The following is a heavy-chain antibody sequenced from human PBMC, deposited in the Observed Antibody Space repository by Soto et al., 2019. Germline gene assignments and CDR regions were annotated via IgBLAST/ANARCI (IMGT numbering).Heavy chain of an antibody. D-gene: IGHD3-22*01. CDR3: AKDLYDSSGYYYGDY. CDR1: GFTFSSYA. V-gene: IGHV3-23*01. Sequence: EVQLLESGGGLVQPGGSLRLSCAASGFTFSSYAMSWVRQAPGKGLEWVSAISGSGGSTYYADSVKGRFTISRDNSKNTLYLQINSLRAEDTAVYYCAKDLYDSSGYYYGDYWGQGTLVTVSS. J-gene: IGHJ4*02. CDR2: ISGSGGST.